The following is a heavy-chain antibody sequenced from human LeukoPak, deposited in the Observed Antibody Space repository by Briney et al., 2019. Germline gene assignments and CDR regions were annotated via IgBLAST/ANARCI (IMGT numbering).Heavy chain of an antibody. Sequence: ASVKVSCKASGYTFSDYYVHWVRQTPGQGREWMGWINPNSGGTNYAQKFQGRVTTTRDTSISTAYMELGRLRSDDTAVYYCARWAYSSSSVDYWGQGTLVTVSS. CDR1: GYTFSDYY. CDR2: INPNSGGT. V-gene: IGHV1-2*02. D-gene: IGHD6-6*01. CDR3: ARWAYSSSSVDY. J-gene: IGHJ4*02.